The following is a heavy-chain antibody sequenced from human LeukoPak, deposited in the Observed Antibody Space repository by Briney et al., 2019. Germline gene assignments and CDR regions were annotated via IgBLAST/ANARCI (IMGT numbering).Heavy chain of an antibody. V-gene: IGHV4-4*07. CDR2: IYTSGST. Sequence: SETLSLTCTVSGGSISSYYWSWIRQPAGKGLEWIGRIYTSGSTNYNPSRKSRVTMSVDTSKNQFSLKLSSVTAADTAVYYCARCYWGKTARPTRCYFDYWGQGTLVTVSS. J-gene: IGHJ4*02. D-gene: IGHD6-6*01. CDR3: ARCYWGKTARPTRCYFDY. CDR1: GGSISSYY.